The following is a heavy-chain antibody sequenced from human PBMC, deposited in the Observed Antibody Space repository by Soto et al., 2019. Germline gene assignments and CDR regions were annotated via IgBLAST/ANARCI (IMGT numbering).Heavy chain of an antibody. CDR2: IRSKRAGGTT. CDR3: IAYPPYGSAGADY. J-gene: IGHJ4*02. CDR1: GFTFNTAW. D-gene: IGHD3-10*01. V-gene: IGHV3-15*01. Sequence: EVQLVESGGGLVKPGGSLKLSCAASGFTFNTAWMGWVRQSPGKGLEGVGLIRSKRAGGTTDYAAPVQGRFSISRDDSKNTVYVEMHSMRTEDRGVYYCIAYPPYGSAGADYWGQGTLVTVSS.